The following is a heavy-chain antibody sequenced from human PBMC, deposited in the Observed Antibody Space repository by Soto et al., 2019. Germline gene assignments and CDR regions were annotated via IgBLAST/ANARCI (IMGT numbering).Heavy chain of an antibody. CDR2: IYYSGST. J-gene: IGHJ4*02. D-gene: IGHD3-22*01. CDR3: ARGHDSSGYYLVDY. CDR1: GGSISSYY. Sequence: PSETLSLTCTVSGGSISSYYWSWIRQPPGKGLEWIGYIYYSGSTNYNPSLKSRVTISVDTSKNQFSLKLSSVTAADTAVYYCARGHDSSGYYLVDYWGQGTLGTVS. V-gene: IGHV4-59*01.